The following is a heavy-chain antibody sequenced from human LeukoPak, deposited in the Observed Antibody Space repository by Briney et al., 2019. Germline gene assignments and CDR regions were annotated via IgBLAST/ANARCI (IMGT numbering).Heavy chain of an antibody. V-gene: IGHV3-66*02. J-gene: IGHJ4*02. CDR1: GFTVSSNY. Sequence: PGGSLRLSCAASGFTVSSNYMNWVRQAPGKGLEWVSIIYSGGDTYYADSVKGRFTISRDNSKNTLYLQMNSLRAEDTAVYYCTRDPGSTWYPDYWGQGTLVTVSS. CDR3: TRDPGSTWYPDY. D-gene: IGHD6-13*01. CDR2: IYSGGDT.